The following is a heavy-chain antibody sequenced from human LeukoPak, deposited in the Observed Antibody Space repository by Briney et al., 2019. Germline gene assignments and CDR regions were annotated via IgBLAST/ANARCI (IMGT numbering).Heavy chain of an antibody. J-gene: IGHJ4*02. CDR1: GFTFSSYW. V-gene: IGHV3-74*01. CDR2: INSDGSST. D-gene: IGHD6-13*01. Sequence: SGGSLRLSCAASGFTFSSYWMHWVRQAPGKGLVWVSRINSDGSSTSYADSVKGRFTISRDNAKNTLYLQMNSLRAEDTAVYYCARAEATGRVDYWGQGTLVTVSS. CDR3: ARAEATGRVDY.